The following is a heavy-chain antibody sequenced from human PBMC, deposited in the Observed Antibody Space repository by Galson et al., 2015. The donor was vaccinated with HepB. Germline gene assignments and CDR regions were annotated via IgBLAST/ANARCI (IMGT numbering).Heavy chain of an antibody. CDR2: ITDDGSNT. Sequence: SLRLSCAASGFTFSTYAMSWVRQAPGKGLEWVSGITDDGSNTYYADSVKGRFTISRDNSKNTVSLQMNSLRDEDTAVYYCANGGYYGSGSYTSLENWGQGTLVTVSS. J-gene: IGHJ4*02. CDR3: ANGGYYGSGSYTSLEN. CDR1: GFTFSTYA. V-gene: IGHV3-23*01. D-gene: IGHD3-10*01.